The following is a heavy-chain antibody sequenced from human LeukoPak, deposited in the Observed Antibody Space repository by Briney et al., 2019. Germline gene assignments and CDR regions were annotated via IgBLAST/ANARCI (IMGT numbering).Heavy chain of an antibody. Sequence: SETLSLTCSVSGGSINSYGYYWAWIRQPPGKRPEWIGSIFYSGSTHYNPSLQSRITISADTSKGQFSLKLSSVTAADTAVYYCARQGVGATDFWGQGSLVTVSS. CDR2: IFYSGST. J-gene: IGHJ4*02. CDR1: GGSINSYGYY. CDR3: ARQGVGATDF. V-gene: IGHV4-39*01. D-gene: IGHD1-26*01.